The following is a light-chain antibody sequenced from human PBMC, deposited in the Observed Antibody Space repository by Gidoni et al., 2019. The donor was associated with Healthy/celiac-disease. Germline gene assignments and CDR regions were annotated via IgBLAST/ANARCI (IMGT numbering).Light chain of an antibody. V-gene: IGLV7-43*01. Sequence: QTVVTQEPSLTVSPGGTVTLTCASSTGAVTSVYYPNWFQQKPGQAPRALISSTSNKHSWTPARFSGSRLGGKAALTLSGVQPEDEAEYYCLLYYGAYVVFGGGTKLTVL. CDR2: STS. CDR3: LLYYGAYVV. J-gene: IGLJ2*01. CDR1: TGAVTSVYY.